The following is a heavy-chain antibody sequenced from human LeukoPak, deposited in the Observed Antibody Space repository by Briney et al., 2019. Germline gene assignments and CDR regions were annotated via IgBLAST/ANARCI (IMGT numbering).Heavy chain of an antibody. V-gene: IGHV1-3*04. CDR2: INSANGNT. CDR3: ARDGRFIVADYYYGMDV. J-gene: IGHJ6*02. D-gene: IGHD1-26*01. CDR1: GYTFANYA. Sequence: ASVKVSCKASGYTFANYAMHWVRQAPGQSLEWMGWINSANGNTKYSQKFQGRVTITRDTSASTAYMELSSLRSEDTAVYYCARDGRFIVADYYYGMDVWGQGTTVNVSS.